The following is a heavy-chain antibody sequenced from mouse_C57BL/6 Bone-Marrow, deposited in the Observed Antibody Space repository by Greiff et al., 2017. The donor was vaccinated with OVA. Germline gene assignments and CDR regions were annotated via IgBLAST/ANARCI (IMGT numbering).Heavy chain of an antibody. D-gene: IGHD1-1*01. CDR2: IHPKSGST. J-gene: IGHJ1*03. Sequence: QVQLQQPGAELVKPGASVKLSCKASGYTFTSYWMHWVKQRPGQGLEWIGMIHPKSGSTNYNEKFKSKATLTVDKSSSTAYMQLSSLTSEDSAVYYCARKDYGTWYFDVWGTGTTVTVSS. CDR1: GYTFTSYW. V-gene: IGHV1-64*01. CDR3: ARKDYGTWYFDV.